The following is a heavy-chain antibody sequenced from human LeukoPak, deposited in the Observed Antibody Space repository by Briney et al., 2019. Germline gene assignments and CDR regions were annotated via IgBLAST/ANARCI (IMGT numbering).Heavy chain of an antibody. D-gene: IGHD2-15*01. CDR1: GFTVSSSY. CDR3: ARAQDYCSGGSCYGYFQH. Sequence: GGSLRLSCAASGFTVSSSYMSWVRQAPGKGLEWVSVIYSGGSTYYADSVKGRFTISSDKSKNKLFLQMNSLRAEDTAVYYCARAQDYCSGGSCYGYFQHWGQGRLVTVSS. CDR2: IYSGGST. V-gene: IGHV3-53*01. J-gene: IGHJ1*01.